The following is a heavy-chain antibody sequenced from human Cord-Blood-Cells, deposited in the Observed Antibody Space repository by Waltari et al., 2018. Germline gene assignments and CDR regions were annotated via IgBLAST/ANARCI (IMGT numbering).Heavy chain of an antibody. J-gene: IGHJ4*02. V-gene: IGHV3-23*01. CDR1: GFTFSSSA. CDR2: ISGSGGST. CDR3: AKDRNYYFDY. Sequence: EVQLLESGGGLVQSGGSLRLSCAASGFTFSSSAMSWVRQAPGKRLEWVSAISGSGGSTYYADSVKGRFTISRDNSKNTLYLQMNSLRAEDTAVYYCAKDRNYYFDYWGQGTLVTVSS. D-gene: IGHD1-7*01.